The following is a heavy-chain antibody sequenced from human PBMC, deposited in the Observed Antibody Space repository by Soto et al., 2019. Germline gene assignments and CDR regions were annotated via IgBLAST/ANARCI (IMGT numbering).Heavy chain of an antibody. J-gene: IGHJ4*02. CDR3: ARAITIFGVVFDY. CDR1: GFTFSDYY. V-gene: IGHV3-11*01. D-gene: IGHD3-3*01. CDR2: IRSSSSTI. Sequence: GGSLRLSCAASGFTFSDYYMSWIRQAPGQGLEWVSYIRSSSSTIYYADSVKGRFTISRDNAKNSLYLQMNSLRAEDTAVYYCARAITIFGVVFDYWGQGTLVTVSS.